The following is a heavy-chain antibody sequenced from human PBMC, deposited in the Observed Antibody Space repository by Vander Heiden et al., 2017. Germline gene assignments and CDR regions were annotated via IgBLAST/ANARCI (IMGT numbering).Heavy chain of an antibody. V-gene: IGHV1-46*01. J-gene: IGHJ4*02. Sequence: QVQMVQSGAEVKKPGASVKISCKASGYTSTTHYIHWVRQAPGQGLEWMEIINPAGGSTSYTQKFQGRVTMTRDTSTSTVNMELSSLRSEDTAVYYCARCARTVAGTPKYWGQGTLVTVSS. CDR3: ARCARTVAGTPKY. D-gene: IGHD6-19*01. CDR1: GYTSTTHY. CDR2: INPAGGST.